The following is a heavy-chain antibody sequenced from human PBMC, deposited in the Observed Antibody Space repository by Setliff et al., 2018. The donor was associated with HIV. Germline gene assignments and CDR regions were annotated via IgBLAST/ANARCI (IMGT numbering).Heavy chain of an antibody. CDR3: ARSPGVATITIFDY. D-gene: IGHD5-12*01. CDR1: GGSISSGRNY. CDR2: IYTSGST. Sequence: SETLSLTCTVSGGSISSGRNYWSWIRQTAGEGLEWIGRIYTSGSTNYNPSLKSRVTISVDTSKNQVSLKLSSVTAADTAVYYCARSPGVATITIFDYWGQGTLVTVSS. V-gene: IGHV4-61*02. J-gene: IGHJ4*02.